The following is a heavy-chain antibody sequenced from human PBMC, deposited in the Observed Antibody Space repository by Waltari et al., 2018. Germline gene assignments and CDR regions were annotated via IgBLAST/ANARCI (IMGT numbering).Heavy chain of an antibody. CDR1: GFTVSDYG. CDR3: AKEDGVGPTTTSFNY. Sequence: QVQLVESGGGVVESGGSLRLSCAASGFTVSDYGMHWVRQAPGKGLEWVAFIRYDGNNKYYADSVKGRFTISRDNSKNTLYLQMDSLRVEDTAVYYCAKEDGVGPTTTSFNYWGQGTLVTVSS. CDR2: IRYDGNNK. D-gene: IGHD1-26*01. V-gene: IGHV3-30*02. J-gene: IGHJ4*02.